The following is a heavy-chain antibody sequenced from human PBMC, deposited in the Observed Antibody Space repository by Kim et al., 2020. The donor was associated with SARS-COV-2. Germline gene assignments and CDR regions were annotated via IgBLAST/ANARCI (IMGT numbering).Heavy chain of an antibody. Sequence: SETLSLTCTVSGDSISGYYWSWIRQPAGKGLEWIGRIFNNGRTNYNPSLKSQVTMSIDTSRNQFSLNLNSVPAADTAVYYCARVQTSREGYYHGMDAWGQGTTVTVSS. J-gene: IGHJ6*02. V-gene: IGHV4-4*07. D-gene: IGHD2-15*01. CDR1: GDSISGYY. CDR2: IFNNGRT. CDR3: ARVQTSREGYYHGMDA.